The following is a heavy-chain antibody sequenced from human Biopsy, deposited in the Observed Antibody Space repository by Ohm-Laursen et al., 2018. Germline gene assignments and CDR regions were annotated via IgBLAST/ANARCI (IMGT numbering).Heavy chain of an antibody. V-gene: IGHV1-2*02. Sequence: SVKVSCKTSGYTFTAYGISWVRHSPGQGLEWMGWVNPNSGATNSAEKFRGRVTLTRDTSISAVYIELRRLKSDDAAVYFCARDRMTDVFGGPTRTDVFDSWGQGTPVTVSS. CDR2: VNPNSGAT. D-gene: IGHD3-10*01. CDR1: GYTFTAYG. J-gene: IGHJ4*02. CDR3: ARDRMTDVFGGPTRTDVFDS.